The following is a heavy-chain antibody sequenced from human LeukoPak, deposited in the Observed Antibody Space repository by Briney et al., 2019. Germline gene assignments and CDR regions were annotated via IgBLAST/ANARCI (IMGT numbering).Heavy chain of an antibody. CDR1: GFTFSSYA. Sequence: LRLSCAASGFTFSSYAMSWIRQHPGKGLEWIGYIYYSGSTYYNPSLKSRVTISVDTSKNQFSLKLSSVTAADTAVYYCARSIAAAGSDYWGQGTLVTVSS. V-gene: IGHV4-31*02. CDR2: IYYSGST. J-gene: IGHJ4*02. D-gene: IGHD6-13*01. CDR3: ARSIAAAGSDY.